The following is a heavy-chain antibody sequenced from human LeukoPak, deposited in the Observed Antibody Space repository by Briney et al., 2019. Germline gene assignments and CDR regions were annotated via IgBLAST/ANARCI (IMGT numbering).Heavy chain of an antibody. CDR2: ISTYNGNT. CDR3: ARRYFDGSGYYRDDY. CDR1: GYTFPAYY. J-gene: IGHJ4*02. V-gene: IGHV1-18*04. Sequence: ASVKVSCKASGYTFPAYYVYWVRQAPGQGLEWMGWISTYNGNTNYAQKLQGRVTMTTDTSTSTAYMELRSLRSDDTAIYYCARRYFDGSGYYRDDYWGQGTLVTVSS. D-gene: IGHD3-22*01.